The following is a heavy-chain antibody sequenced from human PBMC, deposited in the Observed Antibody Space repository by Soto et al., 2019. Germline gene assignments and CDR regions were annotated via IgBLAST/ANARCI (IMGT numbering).Heavy chain of an antibody. CDR3: ARDGRAPFHVFHY. CDR1: RFTFSSYS. Sequence: EVQRVESGGGLVKPAGSLTLSCAASRFTFSSYSMTGVRQGPGKGLERVSSISSSSSYIYYADSVKGRFTLSKDKVKHSLYLPKNSLTAENTAVYDCARDGRAPFHVFHYWGQGNLVTVFS. CDR2: ISSSSSYI. V-gene: IGHV3-21*01. J-gene: IGHJ4*02.